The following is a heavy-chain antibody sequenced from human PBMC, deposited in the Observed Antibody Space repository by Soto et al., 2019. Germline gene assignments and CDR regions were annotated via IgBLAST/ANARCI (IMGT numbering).Heavy chain of an antibody. Sequence: SLPCTVSGGSLSSGGYYWSLIRQHPGKGLEWIGYIYYSGSTYYNPSLKSRVTISVDTSKNQFSLKLSSVTSADTAVYYCARDLEYCSSISCSKWGQGTLVTVSS. J-gene: IGHJ4*02. CDR2: IYYSGST. CDR3: ARDLEYCSSISCSK. D-gene: IGHD2-2*01. V-gene: IGHV4-31*03. CDR1: GGSLSSGGYY.